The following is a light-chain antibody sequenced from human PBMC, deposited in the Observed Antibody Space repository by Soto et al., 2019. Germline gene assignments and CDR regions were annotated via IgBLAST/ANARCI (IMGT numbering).Light chain of an antibody. CDR2: GAS. Sequence: EIVLTQSPGTLSLSPGERAALSCRASQSVSSSYLAWYQQKPGQAPRLLIYGASNRATGIPDRFSGSGSGTDFTLTISRLEPDDFAVYYCQQYGSAPPVTFGGGTKVEIK. CDR1: QSVSSSY. CDR3: QQYGSAPPVT. J-gene: IGKJ4*01. V-gene: IGKV3-20*01.